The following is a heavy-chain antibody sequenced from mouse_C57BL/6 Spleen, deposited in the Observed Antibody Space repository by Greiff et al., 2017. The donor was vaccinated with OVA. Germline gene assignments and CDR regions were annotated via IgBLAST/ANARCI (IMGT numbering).Heavy chain of an antibody. D-gene: IGHD3-3*01. CDR3: AIAGDNFDY. Sequence: QVQLQQSGAELVRPGASVKLSCKASGYTFTDYYINWVKQRPGQGLEWIARIYPGSGNTYYNEKFKGKATLTAEKSSSTAYMQLSSLTSEDSADYFCAIAGDNFDYWGQGTTLTVSA. J-gene: IGHJ2*01. CDR1: GYTFTDYY. V-gene: IGHV1-76*01. CDR2: IYPGSGNT.